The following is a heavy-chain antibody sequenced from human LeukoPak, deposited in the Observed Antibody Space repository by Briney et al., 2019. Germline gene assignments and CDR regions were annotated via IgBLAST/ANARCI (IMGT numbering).Heavy chain of an antibody. V-gene: IGHV3-53*01. J-gene: IGHJ4*02. Sequence: GGSLRLSCAASGFTVSSNYMSWVRQAPGKGLEWVSVIYSGGSTYYADSVKGRFTISRDNSKNMLYLQMNSLRAEDTAVYYCARAFGVLSAQDWGQGTLVTVSS. CDR2: IYSGGST. CDR3: ARAFGVLSAQD. CDR1: GFTVSSNY. D-gene: IGHD3-10*01.